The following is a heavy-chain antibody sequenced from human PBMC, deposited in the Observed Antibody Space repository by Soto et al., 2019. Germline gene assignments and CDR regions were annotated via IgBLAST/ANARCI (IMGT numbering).Heavy chain of an antibody. D-gene: IGHD2-2*01. CDR1: GGTFSSYA. CDR3: ASSDIVVVPADSRYYYYGMDV. V-gene: IGHV1-69*13. CDR2: IIPIFGTA. Sequence: EASVKVSCKASGGTFSSYAISWVRQAPGQGLEWMGGIIPIFGTANYAQKFQGRVTITADESTSTAYMELSSLRSEDTAVYYCASSDIVVVPADSRYYYYGMDVWGQGTTVTVSS. J-gene: IGHJ6*02.